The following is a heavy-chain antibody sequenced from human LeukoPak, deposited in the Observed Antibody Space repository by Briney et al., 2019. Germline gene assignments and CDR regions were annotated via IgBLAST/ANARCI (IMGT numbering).Heavy chain of an antibody. Sequence: ASVKVSCKASGYTFTSYDINWVRQATGQGLEWMGWINPNSGGTNYAQKFQGWVTMTRDTSISTAYMELSRLRSDDTAVYYCARGHYYDSSGYYYLDYWGQGTLVTVSS. CDR1: GYTFTSYD. D-gene: IGHD3-22*01. V-gene: IGHV1-2*04. CDR3: ARGHYYDSSGYYYLDY. CDR2: INPNSGGT. J-gene: IGHJ4*02.